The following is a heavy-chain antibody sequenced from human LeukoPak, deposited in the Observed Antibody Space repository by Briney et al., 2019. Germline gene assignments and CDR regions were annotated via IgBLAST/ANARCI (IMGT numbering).Heavy chain of an antibody. CDR2: IYPGDSDT. J-gene: IGHJ4*02. CDR1: GYSFTTYW. V-gene: IGHV5-51*01. Sequence: GESLKISCRGSGYSFTTYWIGWVRQMPGKGLEWMGIIYPGDSDTRYTPSFQGQVTMSADKSINTAYLQWSSLEASDTAMYYCARRQGCSSTSCPPDYWGQGTLVTVSP. CDR3: ARRQGCSSTSCPPDY. D-gene: IGHD2-2*01.